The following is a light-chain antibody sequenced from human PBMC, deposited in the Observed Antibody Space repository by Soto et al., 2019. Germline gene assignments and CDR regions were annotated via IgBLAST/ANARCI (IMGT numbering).Light chain of an antibody. CDR1: QSVSSGY. CDR3: QQYGGSPRT. J-gene: IGKJ1*01. CDR2: DAS. Sequence: EIVLTQSPGTRSLSPGERGTLSCRASQSVSSGYLAWYQQKPGQAPRPLIYDASSRATGIPDRFSGSGSGTDFTLTISRLEPEDFAVYYCQQYGGSPRTFGQGTKVDIK. V-gene: IGKV3-20*01.